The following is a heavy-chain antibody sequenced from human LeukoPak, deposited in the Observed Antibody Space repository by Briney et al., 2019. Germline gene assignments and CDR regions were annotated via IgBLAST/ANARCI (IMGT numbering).Heavy chain of an antibody. J-gene: IGHJ3*01. CDR3: AKEFMIVVVIVTFDS. Sequence: PGGSLRLSCAASGFIFSSYAMSWVRQAPGKGLEWVSAISGSGADTSYADSVKGRFTISRDNSKNTLYLQMNSLRAEDTAVYYCAKEFMIVVVIVTFDSWGQGTLVTVSS. V-gene: IGHV3-23*01. D-gene: IGHD3-22*01. CDR1: GFIFSSYA. CDR2: ISGSGADT.